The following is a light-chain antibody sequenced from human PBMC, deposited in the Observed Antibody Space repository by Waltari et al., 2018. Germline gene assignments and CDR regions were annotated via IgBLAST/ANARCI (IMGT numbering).Light chain of an antibody. V-gene: IGKV3-11*01. Sequence: EIVLTQSPATLSLSPGDRATLSCRASESIASPLVWYQQKPGQPPRILIYDTSNRDAGIPARFSGSGSGTDFSLTISSLEPEDFVVYYCQQRSHWPMYTFGQGTKLEIK. CDR1: ESIASP. CDR2: DTS. CDR3: QQRSHWPMYT. J-gene: IGKJ2*01.